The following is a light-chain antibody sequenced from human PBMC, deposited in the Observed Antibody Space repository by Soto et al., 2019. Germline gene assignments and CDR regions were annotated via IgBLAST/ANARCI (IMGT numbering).Light chain of an antibody. CDR1: QSVSNNY. J-gene: IGKJ5*01. V-gene: IGKV3-20*01. CDR2: GAS. CDR3: QQYGSSPIT. Sequence: EIVLTQSPGTLSLSPGERATLSCRASQSVSNNYLAWYQQKPGQAPRLLIYGASSRATGIQDRFSGSGSGTDFTLTVRRLEPEDFAVYYCQQYGSSPITFGQGTRLEIK.